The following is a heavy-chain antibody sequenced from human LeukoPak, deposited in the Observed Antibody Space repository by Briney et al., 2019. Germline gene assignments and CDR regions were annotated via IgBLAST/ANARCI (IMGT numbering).Heavy chain of an antibody. Sequence: KPSETVSLTCTVPGYSISSGFYWGWIRQPPGKGLEWIGSIYHTGSTYYNPSLKSRVTISVDTSKNQFSLKLSSVTAADTAVYYCARVVQSTDSSGFYLPEYFQHWGQGTLVTVSS. J-gene: IGHJ1*01. CDR3: ARVVQSTDSSGFYLPEYFQH. CDR1: GYSISSGFY. CDR2: IYHTGST. V-gene: IGHV4-38-2*02. D-gene: IGHD3-22*01.